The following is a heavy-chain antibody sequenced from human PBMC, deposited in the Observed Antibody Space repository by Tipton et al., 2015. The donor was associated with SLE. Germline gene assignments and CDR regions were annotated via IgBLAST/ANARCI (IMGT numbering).Heavy chain of an antibody. CDR3: ARVRVLLWFGAPDYFDY. CDR2: INHRGST. Sequence: GLVKPSETLSLTCTVSVGSISSSSDYWAWIRQPPGKGVEWIGEINHRGSTNYNPSLKSRVTISVDTSKNQFSLKLNSVTAADTAVYYCARVRVLLWFGAPDYFDYWGQGILVTVSS. J-gene: IGHJ4*02. V-gene: IGHV4-39*01. D-gene: IGHD3-10*01. CDR1: VGSISSSSDY.